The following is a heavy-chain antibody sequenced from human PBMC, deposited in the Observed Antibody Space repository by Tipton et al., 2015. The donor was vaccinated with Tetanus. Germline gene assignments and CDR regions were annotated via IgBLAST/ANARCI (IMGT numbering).Heavy chain of an antibody. CDR1: GFTLSRYT. Sequence: QLVQSGGGAARPGKSLRLSCAASGFTLSRYTLNWVRQAPGKGLEWIGEIHPSGSVNYNPSLKSRVTILLDTSENQFSLKLSSVIAADTAMYYCARWTASGKGAFDIWGQGTMVTVSS. J-gene: IGHJ3*02. CDR3: ARWTASGKGAFDI. D-gene: IGHD3/OR15-3a*01. CDR2: IHPSGSV. V-gene: IGHV4-34*01.